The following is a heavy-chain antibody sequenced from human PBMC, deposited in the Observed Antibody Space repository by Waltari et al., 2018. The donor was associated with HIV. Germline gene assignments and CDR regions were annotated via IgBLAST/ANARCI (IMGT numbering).Heavy chain of an antibody. Sequence: MQLVESGGGLVQRGGSLRLSCTASGFTFTSHWMRWVRQAPGKAWEWGANIKDDGNEKYYVNSGRGRFTISRDNANNSLYLEMNRLRDEDTAVYYCVRENDFGTIFFNYYYAMDVGGQGTSVTVSS. CDR3: VRENDFGTIFFNYYYAMDV. V-gene: IGHV3-7*01. CDR2: IKDDGNEK. D-gene: IGHD3-3*01. J-gene: IGHJ6*02. CDR1: GFTFTSHW.